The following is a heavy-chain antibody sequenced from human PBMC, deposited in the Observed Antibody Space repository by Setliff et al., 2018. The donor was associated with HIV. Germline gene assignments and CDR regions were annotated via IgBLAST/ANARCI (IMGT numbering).Heavy chain of an antibody. Sequence: SCKASGYTFTSYYMHWVRQAPGKGLEWVGRIKSKSDGGTTDYAAPVKGRFTISRDDSKNTLYLQMNSLKTEDTAVYYCTTSLPWFDPWGQGTLVTVSS. CDR1: GYTFTSYY. CDR3: TTSLPWFDP. V-gene: IGHV3-15*01. J-gene: IGHJ5*02. CDR2: IKSKSDGGTT.